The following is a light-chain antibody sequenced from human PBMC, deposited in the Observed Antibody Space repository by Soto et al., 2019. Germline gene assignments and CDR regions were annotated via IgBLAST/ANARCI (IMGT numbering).Light chain of an antibody. V-gene: IGLV2-14*01. Sequence: SALTQPASVSGSPGQSITISCTGNSSDVGSYNYVSWYQQHPGKAPQLMIYEVSNRPSGVSHRFSGSKSANTASLTICVLQAEDEANYYARSYTSISTRVFGGGTQLTVL. CDR2: EVS. CDR3: RSYTSISTRV. CDR1: SSDVGSYNY. J-gene: IGLJ7*01.